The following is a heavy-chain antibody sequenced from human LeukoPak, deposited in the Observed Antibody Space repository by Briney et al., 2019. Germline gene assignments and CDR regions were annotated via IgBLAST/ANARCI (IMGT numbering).Heavy chain of an antibody. D-gene: IGHD3-10*01. J-gene: IGHJ4*02. Sequence: GASVKVSCKASGYIFTSYGITWVRQAPGQGLEWMGWISAYNGNTNYAQKLQGRVTMTRNTSISTAYMELSSLRSEDTAVYYCARGLGSGSYYVYWGQGTLVTVSS. CDR2: ISAYNGNT. V-gene: IGHV1-18*01. CDR3: ARGLGSGSYYVY. CDR1: GYIFTSYG.